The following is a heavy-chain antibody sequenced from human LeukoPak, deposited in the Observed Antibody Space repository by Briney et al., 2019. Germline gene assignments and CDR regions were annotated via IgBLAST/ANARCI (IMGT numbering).Heavy chain of an antibody. D-gene: IGHD6-13*01. CDR1: GYTFTSYD. CDR2: MNPNSGNT. V-gene: IGHV1-8*01. Sequence: ASVKVSCKASGYTFTSYDINWVRQATGQGFEWMGWMNPNSGNTGYAQKFQGRVTMTRNTSISTAYMELSSLRSEDTAVYYCARVRGVYSSSWNRYYFDYWGQGTLVTVSS. J-gene: IGHJ4*02. CDR3: ARVRGVYSSSWNRYYFDY.